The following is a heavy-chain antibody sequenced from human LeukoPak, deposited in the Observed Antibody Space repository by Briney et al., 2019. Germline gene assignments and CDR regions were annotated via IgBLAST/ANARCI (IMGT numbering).Heavy chain of an antibody. CDR2: VDHAGSGT. D-gene: IGHD4-17*01. CDR1: GFTFTSYW. J-gene: IGHJ1*01. CDR3: ATDLG. V-gene: IGHV3-74*01. Sequence: GGSLRLSCAASGFTFTSYWMHWVRQPPGKGLVWVSRVDHAGSGTAYADSVTGRFTISRDNAKNTVYLQMNSLRAEDTAVYYCATDLGWGQGTPVIVSS.